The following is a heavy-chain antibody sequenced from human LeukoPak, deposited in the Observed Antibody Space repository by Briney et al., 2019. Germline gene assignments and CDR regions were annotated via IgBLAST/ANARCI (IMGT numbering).Heavy chain of an antibody. D-gene: IGHD6-13*01. CDR2: INPNSGGT. CDR3: ARGREYSSSWYQY. Sequence: ASVKVSCKASGYTFTGYYMHWVRQAPGQGLEWRGWINPNSGGTNYAQKFQGRVTMTRDTSISTSYMELSRLRSDDTAVYYCARGREYSSSWYQYWGQGTLVTVSS. J-gene: IGHJ4*02. CDR1: GYTFTGYY. V-gene: IGHV1-2*02.